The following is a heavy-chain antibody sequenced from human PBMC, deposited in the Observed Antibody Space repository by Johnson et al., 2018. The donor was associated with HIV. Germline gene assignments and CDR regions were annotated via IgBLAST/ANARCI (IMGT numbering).Heavy chain of an antibody. Sequence: QLVESGGGVVQPGGSLRLSCAASGFTFSSYWMSWVRQAPGKGLEWVSGIDWNGGSSGYADSVKGRFSISRDNGKNSLYLQMNSLRAEDTALYYCARGAYSSSWHASDASDIWGQGTMVTVSS. D-gene: IGHD6-13*01. J-gene: IGHJ3*02. V-gene: IGHV3-20*04. CDR2: IDWNGGSS. CDR1: GFTFSSYW. CDR3: ARGAYSSSWHASDASDI.